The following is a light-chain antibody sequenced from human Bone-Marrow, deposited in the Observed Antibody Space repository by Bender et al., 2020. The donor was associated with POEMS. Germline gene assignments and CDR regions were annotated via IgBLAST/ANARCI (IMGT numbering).Light chain of an antibody. CDR1: SSDVGGYDY. J-gene: IGLJ2*01. CDR2: DVS. CDR3: SSFTSSSAHVL. Sequence: QSTLTQPASVSGSPGQSITISCTGTSSDVGGYDYVSWYQQHPGRAPKLMIYDVSYRPSGVSNRFSGSKSGNTASLTISGLQAEDEAEYWCSSFTSSSAHVLFGGGTKLTVL. V-gene: IGLV2-14*01.